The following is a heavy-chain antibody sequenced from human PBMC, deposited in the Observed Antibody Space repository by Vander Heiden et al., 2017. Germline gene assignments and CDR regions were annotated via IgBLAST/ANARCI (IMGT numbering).Heavy chain of an antibody. CDR2: LWSDGSSQ. J-gene: IGHJ4*02. D-gene: IGHD6-19*01. Sequence: QVQRVEYGGGVVQPGRSLSLSCAASGFNFRNYGIHWVRQAPGKGLEWVAVLWSDGSSQFYAESVRGRFTVSRDNPKNTAFLQMNSLRGEDTAVYYCASATVAGIDYWGQGTLVAVSS. V-gene: IGHV3-33*01. CDR1: GFNFRNYG. CDR3: ASATVAGIDY.